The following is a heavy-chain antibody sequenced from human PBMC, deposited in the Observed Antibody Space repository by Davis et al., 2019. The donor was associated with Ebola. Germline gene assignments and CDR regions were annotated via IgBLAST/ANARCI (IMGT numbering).Heavy chain of an antibody. J-gene: IGHJ4*02. Sequence: PGGSLRLSCAASGFTFSSYSMNWVRQAPGKGLEWVSYISSSSSTIYYADSVKGRFTISRDNAKNSLYLQMNSLRAEDTAVYYCARASLWFGELLSTYFDYWGQGTLVTVSS. V-gene: IGHV3-48*01. D-gene: IGHD3-10*01. CDR2: ISSSSSTI. CDR3: ARASLWFGELLSTYFDY. CDR1: GFTFSSYS.